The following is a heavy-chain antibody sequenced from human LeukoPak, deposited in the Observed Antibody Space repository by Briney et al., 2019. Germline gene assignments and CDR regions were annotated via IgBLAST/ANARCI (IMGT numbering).Heavy chain of an antibody. CDR3: ARDTYYYGSGTYYFNY. D-gene: IGHD3-10*01. CDR1: GGSISSYY. J-gene: IGHJ4*02. Sequence: SETLSLTCTVSGGSISSYYWTWIRQPAGKGLEWIGRTHTSGSTSYNPSLKSRVTMSIDTSKNQFSLKLNSVTAADTAVYYCARDTYYYGSGTYYFNYWGQGTLVTVSS. V-gene: IGHV4-4*07. CDR2: THTSGST.